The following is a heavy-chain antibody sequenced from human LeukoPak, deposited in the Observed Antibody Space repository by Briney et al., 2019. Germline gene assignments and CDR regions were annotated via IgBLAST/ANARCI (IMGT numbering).Heavy chain of an antibody. CDR3: ARRKWELLSWFDP. CDR1: GGSIRDYY. V-gene: IGHV4-59*01. J-gene: IGHJ5*02. Sequence: SETLSLTCTVSGGSIRDYYWNWLWQPPGKGLEWIGYIYYSGDTNYNPSLKSRVTISVDTSKNQFSLKLTPVTAADTAVYYCARRKWELLSWFDPWGQGTLVTVSS. D-gene: IGHD1-26*01. CDR2: IYYSGDT.